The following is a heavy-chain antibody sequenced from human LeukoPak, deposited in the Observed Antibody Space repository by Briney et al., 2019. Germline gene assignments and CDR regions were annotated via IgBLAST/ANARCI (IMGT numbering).Heavy chain of an antibody. CDR2: ISYDGSNK. CDR3: AKDTPQWELRFGFDY. Sequence: GGSLRLSCAASGFTFSSYGMHWVRQAPGKGLEWVAVISYDGSNKYYADSVKGRFTISRDNSKNTLYLQMNSLRAEDTAAYYCAKDTPQWELRFGFDYWGQGTLVTVSS. D-gene: IGHD1-26*01. V-gene: IGHV3-30*18. J-gene: IGHJ4*02. CDR1: GFTFSSYG.